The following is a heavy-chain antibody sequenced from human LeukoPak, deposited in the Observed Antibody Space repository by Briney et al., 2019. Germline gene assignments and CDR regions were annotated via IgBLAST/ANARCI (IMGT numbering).Heavy chain of an antibody. J-gene: IGHJ4*02. Sequence: GGSLRLSCAASGFTLSSYAMSWVRQAPGKGLEWVSSISDTDNTYHADSVKDRFTISRDSSKNTLFLQMNRLRPEDAAVYYCAKALVSTCRGAFCYPFDYWGLGTLVPVSS. CDR2: ISDTDNT. CDR3: AKALVSTCRGAFCYPFDY. V-gene: IGHV3-23*01. CDR1: GFTLSSYA. D-gene: IGHD2-15*01.